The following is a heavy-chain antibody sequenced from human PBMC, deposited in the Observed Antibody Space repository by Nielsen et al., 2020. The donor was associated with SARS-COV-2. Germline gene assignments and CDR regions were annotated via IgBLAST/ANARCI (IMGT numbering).Heavy chain of an antibody. D-gene: IGHD6-13*01. CDR1: GFTFSSYE. CDR2: ISSSGSTI. CDR3: ARDAYSSSWLYY. V-gene: IGHV3-48*03. Sequence: SLKISCAASGFTFSSYEMNWVRQAPGKGLEGVSYISSSGSTIYYADSVKGRFTISRDNAKNSLYLQMNGLRAEDTAVYYCARDAYSSSWLYYWGQGTLVTVSS. J-gene: IGHJ4*02.